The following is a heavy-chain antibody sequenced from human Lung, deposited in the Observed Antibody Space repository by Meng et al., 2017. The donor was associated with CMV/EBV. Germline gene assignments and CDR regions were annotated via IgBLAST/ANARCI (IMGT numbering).Heavy chain of an antibody. CDR1: GFYFSDYG. CDR3: SRSYNGKYYPPYYYYYYGMDV. J-gene: IGHJ6*02. Sequence: SCTASGFYFSDYGMHWVRQAPGKGLEWVTFIHYDESDKYYTDSVKGRFIISRDNSKKTLYLQMNSLRAEDTAVYYCSRSYNGKYYPPYYYYYYGMDVWGQGXTVTVSS. CDR2: IHYDESDK. D-gene: IGHD1-26*01. V-gene: IGHV3-30*02.